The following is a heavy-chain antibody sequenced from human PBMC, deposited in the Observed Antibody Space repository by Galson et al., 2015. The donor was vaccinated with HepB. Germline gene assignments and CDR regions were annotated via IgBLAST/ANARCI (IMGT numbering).Heavy chain of an antibody. J-gene: IGHJ6*02. CDR3: AREGYAIISYYYYGMDV. V-gene: IGHV3-7*03. CDR1: GFTFSSYW. D-gene: IGHD2-8*01. Sequence: SLRLSCAASGFTFSSYWMSWVRQAPGKGLEWVANIKQDGSEKYYVDSVKGRFTISRDNAKNSLYLQTNSLRAEDTAVYYCAREGYAIISYYYYGMDVWGQGTTVTVSS. CDR2: IKQDGSEK.